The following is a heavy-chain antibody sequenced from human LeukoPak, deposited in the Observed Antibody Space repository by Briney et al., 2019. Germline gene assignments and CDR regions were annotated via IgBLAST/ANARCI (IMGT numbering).Heavy chain of an antibody. V-gene: IGHV3-48*01. CDR2: ISSSGSTI. Sequence: PGGSLRLSCAASGFTFSSYSMSWVRQAPGKGLEWVSYISSSGSTIYYADSVKGRFTISRDNAKNSLYLQMSSLRAEDTAVYFCAREILAPGKTHDYWGQGTLVTVSS. CDR3: AREILAPGKTHDY. CDR1: GFTFSSYS. J-gene: IGHJ4*02.